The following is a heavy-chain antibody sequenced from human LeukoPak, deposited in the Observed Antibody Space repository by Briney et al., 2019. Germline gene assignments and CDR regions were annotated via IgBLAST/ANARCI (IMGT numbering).Heavy chain of an antibody. J-gene: IGHJ4*02. CDR3: ARGSQVDDFWSGYRAPLDY. V-gene: IGHV4-39*01. CDR2: IYYSGSA. D-gene: IGHD3-3*01. CDR1: GGSISSSGYY. Sequence: SETLSLTCTVSGGSISSSGYYWSWIRQPPGKGLEWIGTIYYSGSAYYNPSLKTQVTISVDTSKNQFSLKLSSVTAADTAVYFCARGSQVDDFWSGYRAPLDYWGQGTLVTVSS.